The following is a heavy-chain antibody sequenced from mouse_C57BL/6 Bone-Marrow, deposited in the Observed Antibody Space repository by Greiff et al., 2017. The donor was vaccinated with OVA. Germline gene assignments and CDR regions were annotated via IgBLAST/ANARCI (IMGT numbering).Heavy chain of an antibody. CDR2: INYDGSST. CDR3: AREATTVVAPYAMDY. Sequence: EVHLVESEGGLVQPGSSMKLSCTASGFTFSDYYMAWVRQVPEKGLEWVANINYDGSSTYYLDSLKSRFIISRDNAKNILYLQMSSLKSEDTATYYCAREATTVVAPYAMDYWGQGTSVTVSS. CDR1: GFTFSDYY. V-gene: IGHV5-16*01. D-gene: IGHD1-1*01. J-gene: IGHJ4*01.